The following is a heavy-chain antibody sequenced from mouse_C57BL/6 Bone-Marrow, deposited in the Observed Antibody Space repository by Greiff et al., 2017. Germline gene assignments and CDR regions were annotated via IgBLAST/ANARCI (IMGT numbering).Heavy chain of an antibody. Sequence: QVHLQQPGAELVRPGASVTLSCKASGYTFTDYEMHWVKQTPVHGLEWIGAIPPETGGTAYNQKFKGKAILPADKSSSTAYMELRRLTSEFSAVFYCTRGDYFGRCPAWFAYGGQGTLVTVSA. CDR3: TRGDYFGRCPAWFAY. J-gene: IGHJ3*01. V-gene: IGHV1-15*01. CDR1: GYTFTDYE. CDR2: IPPETGGT. D-gene: IGHD1-1*01.